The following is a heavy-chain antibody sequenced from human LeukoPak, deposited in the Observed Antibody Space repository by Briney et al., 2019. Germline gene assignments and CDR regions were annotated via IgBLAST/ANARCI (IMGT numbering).Heavy chain of an antibody. D-gene: IGHD6-13*01. CDR1: GGSFSGYY. CDR2: INHSGST. Sequence: SETLSLTCAVYGGSFSGYYWSWIRQPPGKGLEWIGEINHSGSTNYNPSLKSRVTISVDTSKNQFSLKLSSVTAADTAVYYCARRGKQQLVGRGFDYWGQGTLVTVSS. V-gene: IGHV4-34*01. CDR3: ARRGKQQLVGRGFDY. J-gene: IGHJ4*02.